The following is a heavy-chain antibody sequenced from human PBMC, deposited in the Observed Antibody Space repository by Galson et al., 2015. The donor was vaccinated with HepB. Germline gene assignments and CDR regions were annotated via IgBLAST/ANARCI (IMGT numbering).Heavy chain of an antibody. J-gene: IGHJ3*02. CDR1: GFTFNSYA. D-gene: IGHD3-3*01. CDR3: ARAQGGIFWSGPLGLDAFDI. Sequence: SLRLSCAASGFTFNSYAMHWVRQAPGKGLEWVAVISYDGSSNYYGDAVKGRFTISRDNSKNTLYLQMNSLRAEDTAVHYCARAQGGIFWSGPLGLDAFDIWGQGTMVTVSS. CDR2: ISYDGSSN. V-gene: IGHV3-30*04.